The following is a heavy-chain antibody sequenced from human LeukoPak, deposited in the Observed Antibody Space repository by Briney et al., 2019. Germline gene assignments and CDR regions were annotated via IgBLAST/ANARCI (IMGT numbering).Heavy chain of an antibody. V-gene: IGHV1-2*02. CDR1: GYTFTGYY. CDR3: ARASAGKGSGSYGNWFDP. CDR2: INPNSGGT. Sequence: GASVKVSCKASGYTFTGYYMHWVRQAPGQGLEWMGWINPNSGGTNYAQKFQGRVTMTRDTSISIAYMELSRLRSDDTAVYYCARASAGKGSGSYGNWFDPWGQGTLVTVSS. J-gene: IGHJ5*02. D-gene: IGHD3-10*01.